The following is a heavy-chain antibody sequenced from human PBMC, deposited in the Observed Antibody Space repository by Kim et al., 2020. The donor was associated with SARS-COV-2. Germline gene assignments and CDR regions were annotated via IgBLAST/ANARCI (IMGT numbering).Heavy chain of an antibody. J-gene: IGHJ4*02. V-gene: IGHV3-21*01. Sequence: SVKGRFTISRDNAKNSLYLQMNSLRAEDTAVYYCARETYDILTGYYYFDYWGQGTLVTVSS. D-gene: IGHD3-9*01. CDR3: ARETYDILTGYYYFDY.